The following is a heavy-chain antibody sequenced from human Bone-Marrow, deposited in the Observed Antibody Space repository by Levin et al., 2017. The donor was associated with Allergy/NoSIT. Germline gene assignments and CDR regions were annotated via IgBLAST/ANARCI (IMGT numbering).Heavy chain of an antibody. D-gene: IGHD4-23*01. J-gene: IGHJ4*02. Sequence: SETQSLTCTVSGVSISSRGYYWSWIRQLPGKGLEWIGYIYYSGNTYHNPSLKSRLTISVDTSKDQFSLTLTSVTAADTAVYYCVRSPRGAGNSFDYWGQGTLVTVSS. CDR1: GVSISSRGYY. CDR2: IYYSGNT. V-gene: IGHV4-31*03. CDR3: VRSPRGAGNSFDY.